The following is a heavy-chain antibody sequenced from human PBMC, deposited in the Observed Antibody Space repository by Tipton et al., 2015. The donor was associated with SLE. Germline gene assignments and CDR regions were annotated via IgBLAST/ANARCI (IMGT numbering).Heavy chain of an antibody. Sequence: QVQLVQSGAEVKKPGASVKVSCKASGYTFTSYGISWVRQAPGQGLEWMGWISALNGDTNYAQNFQGRVTLTTDSSTRTAYMELRSLRSDDTAVYYCARDNEYSDFWSGSPLEYWGQGTLVTVSS. CDR2: ISALNGDT. V-gene: IGHV1-18*01. CDR1: GYTFTSYG. J-gene: IGHJ4*02. D-gene: IGHD3-3*01. CDR3: ARDNEYSDFWSGSPLEY.